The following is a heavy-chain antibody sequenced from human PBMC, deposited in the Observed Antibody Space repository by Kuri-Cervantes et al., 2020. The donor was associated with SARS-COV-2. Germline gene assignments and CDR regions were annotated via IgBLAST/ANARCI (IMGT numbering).Heavy chain of an antibody. CDR1: GGTFSSYA. CDR2: IIPILGTA. D-gene: IGHD4-11*01. Sequence: SVKVSCKASGGTFSSYAISWVRQAPGQGLEWMGRIIPILGTANYAQKFQGRITITADKSTSTAYMELSSLRSEDTAVYYCARSYSNYVGYYYYYMDVWGKGTTVTVSS. J-gene: IGHJ6*03. CDR3: ARSYSNYVGYYYYYMDV. V-gene: IGHV1-69*04.